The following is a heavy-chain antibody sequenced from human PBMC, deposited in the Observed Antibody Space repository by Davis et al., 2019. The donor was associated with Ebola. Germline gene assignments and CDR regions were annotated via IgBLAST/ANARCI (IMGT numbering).Heavy chain of an antibody. CDR3: AKDKYSYGLRDNWFDP. CDR1: GFTVSSNY. J-gene: IGHJ5*02. V-gene: IGHV3-53*04. CDR2: IYSGGST. D-gene: IGHD5-18*01. Sequence: GESLKISCAASGFTVSSNYMSWVRQAPGKGLEWVSVIYSGGSTYYADSVKGRFTISRHNSKNTLYLQMNSLRAEDTAVYYCAKDKYSYGLRDNWFDPWGQGTLVTVSS.